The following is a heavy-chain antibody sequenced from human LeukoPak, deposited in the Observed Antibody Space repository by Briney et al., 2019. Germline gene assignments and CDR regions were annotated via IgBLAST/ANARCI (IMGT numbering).Heavy chain of an antibody. J-gene: IGHJ4*02. CDR1: GFTFSNHW. CDR3: ARGPPYGARSDYLDY. D-gene: IGHD3-10*01. CDR2: IKKDGSEK. V-gene: IGHV3-7*01. Sequence: GGSLRLSCAASGFTFSNHWMSWVRQAPGKGLEWVADIKKDGSEKNQVDSVTISRDNAKNSLCLQMNSLRAEDTAVYYCARGPPYGARSDYLDYWGQGTLVTVSS.